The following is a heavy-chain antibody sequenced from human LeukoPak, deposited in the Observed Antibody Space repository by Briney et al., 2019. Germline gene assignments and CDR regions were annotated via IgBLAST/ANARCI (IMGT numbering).Heavy chain of an antibody. CDR1: GYTFTSYD. V-gene: IGHV1-8*01. D-gene: IGHD3-22*01. J-gene: IGHJ4*02. CDR3: ARGRLVDSSGYSTILVY. Sequence: ASVKVSCKASGYTFTSYDINWVRQATGQGLEWMGWMNPNSGNTGYAQKFQGRVTMTRNTSISTAYMELSSLRSEDTAVYYCARGRLVDSSGYSTILVYRGQGTLVTVSS. CDR2: MNPNSGNT.